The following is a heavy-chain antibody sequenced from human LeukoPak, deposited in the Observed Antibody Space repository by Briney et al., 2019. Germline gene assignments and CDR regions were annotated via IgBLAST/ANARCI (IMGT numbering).Heavy chain of an antibody. CDR3: ARVVVVPAAIGYYYYYMDV. J-gene: IGHJ6*03. CDR2: ISWNSGSI. V-gene: IGHV3-9*01. D-gene: IGHD2-2*02. Sequence: GRSLRLSCAASGFTFDDYAMHWVRQAPGKGLEWVSGISWNSGSIGYADSVKGRFTISRDNAKNSLYLQMNSLRAEDTAVYYCARVVVVPAAIGYYYYYMDVWGKGTTVTVSS. CDR1: GFTFDDYA.